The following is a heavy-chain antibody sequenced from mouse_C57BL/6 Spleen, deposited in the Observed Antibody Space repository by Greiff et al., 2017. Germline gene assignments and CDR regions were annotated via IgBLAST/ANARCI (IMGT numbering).Heavy chain of an antibody. CDR1: GFTFSSYG. J-gene: IGHJ4*01. V-gene: IGHV5-6*01. Sequence: VHVKQSGGDLVKPGGSLKLSCAASGFTFSSYGMSWVRQTPDKRLEWVATISSGGSYTYYPDSVKGRFTISRDNAKNTLYLQMSSLKSEDTAMYYCASVYDYDPFYAMDYWGQGTSVTVSS. CDR3: ASVYDYDPFYAMDY. CDR2: ISSGGSYT. D-gene: IGHD2-4*01.